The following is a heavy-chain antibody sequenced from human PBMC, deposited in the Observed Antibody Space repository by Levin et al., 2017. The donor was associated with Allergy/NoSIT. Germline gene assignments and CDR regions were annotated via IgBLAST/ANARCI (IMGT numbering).Heavy chain of an antibody. J-gene: IGHJ4*02. CDR2: INSDGSTI. V-gene: IGHV3-74*01. CDR3: ARFTSGYLLSYFDY. D-gene: IGHD3-22*01. Sequence: GGSLRLSCAASGFTFSSYTMHWVRQAPGKGLVWVARINSDGSTISYADSVKGRFTISRDNSKNTLFLQLNSLRAEDTAVYYCARFTSGYLLSYFDYWGQGNLVTVSS. CDR1: GFTFSSYT.